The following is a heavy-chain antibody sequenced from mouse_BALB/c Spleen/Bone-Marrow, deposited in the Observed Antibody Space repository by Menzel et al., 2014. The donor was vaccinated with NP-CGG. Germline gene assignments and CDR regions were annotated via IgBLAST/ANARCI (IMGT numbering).Heavy chain of an antibody. Sequence: EVQLQESGGGLVKPGGSLKLSCAASGFTFSSYAMSWVRQSPEKRLEWVAEISSGGLYTYYPDTVTGRFTISRDNAKSTLYLEMSSLRSEDTAMYYCARGGNYLDYWGQGATLTVSS. CDR3: ARGGNYLDY. CDR2: ISSGGLYT. CDR1: GFTFSSYA. J-gene: IGHJ2*01. V-gene: IGHV5-9-4*01.